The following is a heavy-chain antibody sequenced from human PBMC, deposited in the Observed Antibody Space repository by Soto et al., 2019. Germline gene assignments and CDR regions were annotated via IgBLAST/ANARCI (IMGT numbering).Heavy chain of an antibody. V-gene: IGHV6-1*01. CDR3: ARDTSLAVAGRSYYFDY. Sequence: PSQTLSLTCAISGDSVSSNSAAWNWIRQSPSRGLEWLGRTYYRSKWYNDYTVSVKSRITINPDTSKNQFSLQLNSVTPEDTAVYYCARDTSLAVAGRSYYFDYWGQGTLVTVSS. CDR2: TYYRSKWYN. CDR1: GDSVSSNSAA. J-gene: IGHJ4*02. D-gene: IGHD6-19*01.